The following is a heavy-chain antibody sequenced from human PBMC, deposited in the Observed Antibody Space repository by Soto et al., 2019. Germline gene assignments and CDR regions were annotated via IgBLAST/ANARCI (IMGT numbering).Heavy chain of an antibody. D-gene: IGHD3-10*01. CDR2: IKFDGSER. CDR3: ARASGYGSESSVNHYLDY. J-gene: IGHJ4*01. CDR1: GFTFGVYW. V-gene: IGHV3-7*01. Sequence: EVQLVESGGGLVQPGGSLRLSCAASGFTFGVYWMSWVRQAPGKGLEWVGTIKFDGSERKYVDSVRGRFTMSRDNGKNSLYLQMDSLRAEDTSVYYFARASGYGSESSVNHYLDYWGHGTLVTVSP.